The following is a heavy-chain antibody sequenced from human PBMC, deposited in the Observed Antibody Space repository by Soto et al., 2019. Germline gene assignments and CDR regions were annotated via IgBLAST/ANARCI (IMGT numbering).Heavy chain of an antibody. CDR1: GGSLTSYR. CDR3: ARGWGLVS. Sequence: QMEQSGAEVRKPGSSVKVSCKPSGGSLTSYRMAWVRQAPGQGFEWMGGIIPIHGTTEYAQKFQGRVTITADESTNRATLELTGLTSEDTAVYYCARGWGLVSWGQGTLVTVSS. V-gene: IGHV1-69*01. D-gene: IGHD3-16*01. CDR2: IIPIHGTT. J-gene: IGHJ4*02.